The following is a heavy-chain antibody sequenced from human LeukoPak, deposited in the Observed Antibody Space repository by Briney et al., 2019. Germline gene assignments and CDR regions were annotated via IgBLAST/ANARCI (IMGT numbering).Heavy chain of an antibody. J-gene: IGHJ4*02. D-gene: IGHD2-15*01. CDR1: GYTFTGYY. Sequence: ASVRVSCKASGYTFTGYYMHWVRQAPGQGLEWMGWINPNSGDTNYAQKFQGRVTMTRDTSISTAYMELSRLRSDDTAVYYCARTVPVVVVTATFFDYWGQGPLVTVSS. CDR2: INPNSGDT. CDR3: ARTVPVVVVTATFFDY. V-gene: IGHV1-2*02.